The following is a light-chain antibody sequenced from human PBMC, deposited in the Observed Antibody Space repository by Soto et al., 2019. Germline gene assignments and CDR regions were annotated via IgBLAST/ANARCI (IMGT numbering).Light chain of an antibody. CDR2: AAS. J-gene: IGKJ2*01. CDR3: QQSYSTPQNT. CDR1: QSISSY. V-gene: IGKV1-39*01. Sequence: DIQMTQSPSSLSASVGDRVTITCRASQSISSYLNWYQQKPGKAPKLLIYAASSLQGGVPSRFSGSGSGTDFTLTISSLQPEDFANYYCQQSYSTPQNTFGQGTKLEIK.